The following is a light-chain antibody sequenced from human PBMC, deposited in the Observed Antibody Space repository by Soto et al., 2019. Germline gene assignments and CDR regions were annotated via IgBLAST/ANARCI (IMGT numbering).Light chain of an antibody. CDR2: EDT. V-gene: IGLV2-14*02. J-gene: IGLJ1*01. CDR1: SPDL. Sequence: QSALTQPASVSGSPGQSITISCTGSPDLVSWYQQHPGSAPKLLIDEDTKRPSAVSERFSGSRSGNTASLTISGLQADDEADYYCSSFTISAYVFGSGTKLTVL. CDR3: SSFTISAYV.